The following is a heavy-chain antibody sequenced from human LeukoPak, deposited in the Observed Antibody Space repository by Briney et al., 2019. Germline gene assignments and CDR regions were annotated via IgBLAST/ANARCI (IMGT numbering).Heavy chain of an antibody. J-gene: IGHJ4*02. CDR3: ARGVVLTGYRMAGTIYYFDY. D-gene: IGHD3-9*01. V-gene: IGHV4-38-2*01. Sequence: PSETLSLTCAVSGYSISSGYYWGWIRQPPGKGLEWFGSIYHSGSTYYNPSLKSRVTISVDTSKNQFSLKLSSVTAADTAVYYCARGVVLTGYRMAGTIYYFDYWGQGTLVTVSS. CDR1: GYSISSGYY. CDR2: IYHSGST.